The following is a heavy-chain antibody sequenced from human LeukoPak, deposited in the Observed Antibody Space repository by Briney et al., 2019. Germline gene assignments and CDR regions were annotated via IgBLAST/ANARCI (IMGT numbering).Heavy chain of an antibody. CDR3: ARDRVVPAAHNGYFDY. D-gene: IGHD2-2*01. CDR2: ISSSSSYI. J-gene: IGHJ4*02. CDR1: GFTFSSYS. Sequence: GGSLRLSCAASGFTFSSYSMNWVRQAPGKGLEWVSSISSSSSYIYYADSVKGRFTISRDNAKNSLYLQMNSLRAEDTAVYYCARDRVVPAAHNGYFDYWGQGTLVTVSS. V-gene: IGHV3-21*01.